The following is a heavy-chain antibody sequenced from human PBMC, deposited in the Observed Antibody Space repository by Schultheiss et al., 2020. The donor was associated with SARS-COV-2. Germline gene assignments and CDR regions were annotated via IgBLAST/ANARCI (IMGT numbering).Heavy chain of an antibody. CDR1: GFTFSSYA. V-gene: IGHV3-30*07. CDR2: ISYDGSNK. CDR3: ARDWKRDCPEGG. D-gene: IGHD2-21*02. J-gene: IGHJ4*02. Sequence: GGSLRLSCAASGFTFSSYAMHWVRQAPGKGLEWVAVISYDGSNKYYADSVKGRFTISRDNSKNTLYLQMNSLRAEDTAVYYCARDWKRDCPEGGWGQGTLVTVSS.